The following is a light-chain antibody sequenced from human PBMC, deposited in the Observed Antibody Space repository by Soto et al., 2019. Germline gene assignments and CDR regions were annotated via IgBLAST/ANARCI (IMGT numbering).Light chain of an antibody. V-gene: IGKV1-9*01. Sequence: DIQMTQSPSFLSASVGDRVTLTCRSSQDIGSYLAWYQQKPGKAPKVLIYGASTMQSGVPPRFSGSGSGTQFTLSIGSLQSEDFATYHCQQFSAYPLTFGGGTKVDIK. CDR2: GAS. J-gene: IGKJ4*01. CDR1: QDIGSY. CDR3: QQFSAYPLT.